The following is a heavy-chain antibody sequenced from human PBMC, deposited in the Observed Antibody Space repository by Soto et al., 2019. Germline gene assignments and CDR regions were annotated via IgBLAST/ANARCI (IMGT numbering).Heavy chain of an antibody. CDR3: ARSGNSSGYYNYFDY. Sequence: ASVKVSCKASGYTFTGYYMHWVRQAPGQGLEWMGWINPNSGGTNYAQKFQGWVTMTRDTSISTAYMELSRLRSDDTAVYYCARSGNSSGYYNYFDYWGQGTLVTVSS. CDR1: GYTFTGYY. D-gene: IGHD3-22*01. CDR2: INPNSGGT. V-gene: IGHV1-2*04. J-gene: IGHJ4*02.